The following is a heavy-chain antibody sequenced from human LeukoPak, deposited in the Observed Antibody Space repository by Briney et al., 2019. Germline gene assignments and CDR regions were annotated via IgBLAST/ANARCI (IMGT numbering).Heavy chain of an antibody. CDR3: ARVDGSSGWYVDY. D-gene: IGHD6-19*01. J-gene: IGHJ4*02. Sequence: SQTLSLTCAISGDSVSSNSAAWNWSRQSPSRGLEWLGRTYYRSKWYTDYAVSVKSRITINPDTSKNQFSLQLNSVTPEDTAVYYCARVDGSSGWYVDYWGQGTLVTVSS. V-gene: IGHV6-1*01. CDR1: GDSVSSNSAA. CDR2: TYYRSKWYT.